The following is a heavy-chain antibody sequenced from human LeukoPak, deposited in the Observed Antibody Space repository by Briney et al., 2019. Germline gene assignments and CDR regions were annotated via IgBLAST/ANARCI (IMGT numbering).Heavy chain of an antibody. D-gene: IGHD3-10*01. Sequence: GAWLNISFLGPGSSFTCYGIAWVRPPPGKGRGWRGISYSDDSDTRYSPSFQGQVTISADKSISTAYLHWSSLRASDTAMYYCARGSGSYYSDYYYGMDVWGQGTPVTVSS. J-gene: IGHJ6*02. CDR1: GSSFTCYG. CDR3: ARGSGSYYSDYYYGMDV. V-gene: IGHV5-51*01. CDR2: SYSDDSDT.